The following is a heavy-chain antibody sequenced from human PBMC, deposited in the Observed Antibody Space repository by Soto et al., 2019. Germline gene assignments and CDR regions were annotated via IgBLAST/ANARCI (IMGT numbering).Heavy chain of an antibody. CDR1: GYTFTSYY. CDR2: INPSGGST. V-gene: IGHV1-46*01. J-gene: IGHJ6*02. D-gene: IGHD1-1*01. CDR3: ARALPGNSYSYYYGMDV. Sequence: QVQLVQSGAEVKRPGASVKVSCKASGYTFTSYYIHWVRQAPGQGLEWMGIINPSGGSTSYAQKFQGRVTMTRDTSTSTVYMELSSLRSEDTAVYYCARALPGNSYSYYYGMDVWGQGTTVTVSS.